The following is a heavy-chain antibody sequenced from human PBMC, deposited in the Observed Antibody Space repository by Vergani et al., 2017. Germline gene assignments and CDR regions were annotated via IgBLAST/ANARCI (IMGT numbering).Heavy chain of an antibody. Sequence: QVQLVESGGGVVQPGRSLRLSCAASGFTFSSYGIHWVRQAPGKGLEWVAIIWYDGSKKYYTDSVKGRFTISRDNSKNTLYLQMNSLRAEDTAVYYCANKGYWGQGTLVTVSS. V-gene: IGHV3-33*06. J-gene: IGHJ4*02. CDR3: ANKGY. CDR2: IWYDGSKK. CDR1: GFTFSSYG.